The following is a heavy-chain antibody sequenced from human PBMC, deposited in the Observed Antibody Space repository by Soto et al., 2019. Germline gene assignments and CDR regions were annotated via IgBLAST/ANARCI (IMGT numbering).Heavy chain of an antibody. CDR2: IYYSGST. CDR3: ARDRNYYDSSSAFDI. D-gene: IGHD3-22*01. J-gene: IGHJ3*02. CDR1: GGSISSYY. V-gene: IGHV4-59*01. Sequence: SETLSLTCTVSGGSISSYYLSWIRQPPGKGLEWIGYIYYSGSTNYNPSLKSRVTISVDTSKNQFSLKLSSVTAADTAVYYCARDRNYYDSSSAFDIWGQGTMVTVSS.